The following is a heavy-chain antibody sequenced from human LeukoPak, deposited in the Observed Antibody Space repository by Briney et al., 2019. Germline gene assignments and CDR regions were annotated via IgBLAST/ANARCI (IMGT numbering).Heavy chain of an antibody. J-gene: IGHJ4*02. D-gene: IGHD3-16*01. CDR2: ISGSGGST. V-gene: IGHV3-23*01. CDR3: ARSPLGELTKIDY. Sequence: GGSLRLSCAASGFTFSSYAMSWVRQAPGKGLEWVSAISGSGGSTYYADSVKGRFTISRDNSKNTLYLQMNSLRAEDTAVYYCARSPLGELTKIDYWGQGTLVTVSS. CDR1: GFTFSSYA.